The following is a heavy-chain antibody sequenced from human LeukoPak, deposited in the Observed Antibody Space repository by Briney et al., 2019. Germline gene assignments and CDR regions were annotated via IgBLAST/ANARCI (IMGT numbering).Heavy chain of an antibody. CDR1: GDSISSGGYY. D-gene: IGHD3-10*01. V-gene: IGHV4-31*03. CDR3: ARDGSGSYYRDAFDI. CDR2: IYYSGST. J-gene: IGHJ3*02. Sequence: SETLSLTCTVSGDSISSGGYYWSWIRQHPGKGLEWIGYIYYSGSTYYNPSLKSRVTISVDTSKNQFSLKLSSVTAADTAVYYCARDGSGSYYRDAFDIWGQGTMVTVSS.